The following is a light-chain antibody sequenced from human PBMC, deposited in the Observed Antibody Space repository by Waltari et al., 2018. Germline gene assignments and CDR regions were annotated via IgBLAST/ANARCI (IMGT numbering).Light chain of an antibody. CDR1: QIVSRA. V-gene: IGKV3-20*01. J-gene: IGKJ1*01. Sequence: SCRASQIVSRALAWYQQKPGQAPRLLIYGSSTRATGIPDRFSCSGYGTDFSLTISRLEPDDVAVYYCQHYLRLPVTFGQGTTVEI. CDR2: GSS. CDR3: QHYLRLPVT.